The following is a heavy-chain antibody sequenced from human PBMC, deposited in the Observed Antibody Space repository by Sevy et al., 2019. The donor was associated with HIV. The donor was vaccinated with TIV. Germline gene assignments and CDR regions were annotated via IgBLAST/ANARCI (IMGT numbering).Heavy chain of an antibody. CDR3: ARGTGYGMDV. CDR2: IYYSGST. Sequence: SETPSLTCTVSGGSISSYYWSWIRQPPGKGLEWIGYIYYSGSTNYNPSLKSRVTISVDTSKNQFSLKLSSVTAADTAVYYCARGTGYGMDVWGQGTTVTVSS. V-gene: IGHV4-59*13. D-gene: IGHD1-1*01. J-gene: IGHJ6*02. CDR1: GGSISSYY.